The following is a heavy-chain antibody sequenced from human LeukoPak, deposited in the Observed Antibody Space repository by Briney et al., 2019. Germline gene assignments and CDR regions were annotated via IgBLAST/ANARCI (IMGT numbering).Heavy chain of an antibody. CDR2: IYYNGNT. CDR3: ARGGSRAVTAVIVDF. D-gene: IGHD2-21*01. J-gene: IGHJ4*02. Sequence: PSETLSLTCTVSGGSLSPYNWNWIRQSPGKGLEWIGYIYYNGNTNYNPSLKSRASISIDTSKQQFSLRLSSVAAADTAVYYCARGGSRAVTAVIVDFWGQGNLATVSP. CDR1: GGSLSPYN. V-gene: IGHV4-59*01.